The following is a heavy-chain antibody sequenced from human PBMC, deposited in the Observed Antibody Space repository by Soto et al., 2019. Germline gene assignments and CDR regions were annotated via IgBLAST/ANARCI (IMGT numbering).Heavy chain of an antibody. Sequence: PSETLSLTCAVYGGSFSGYYWSWTRQPPGKGLEWIGEINHSGSTNYNPSLKSRVTISVDTSKNQFSLKLSSVTAADTAVYYCARGRSLYDFWSGTLNWFDPWGQGTLVTVSS. D-gene: IGHD3-3*01. CDR2: INHSGST. V-gene: IGHV4-34*01. CDR1: GGSFSGYY. J-gene: IGHJ5*02. CDR3: ARGRSLYDFWSGTLNWFDP.